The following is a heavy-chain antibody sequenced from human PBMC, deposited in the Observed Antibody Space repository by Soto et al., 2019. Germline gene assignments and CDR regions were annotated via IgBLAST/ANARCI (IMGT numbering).Heavy chain of an antibody. V-gene: IGHV1-18*04. J-gene: IGHJ4*02. CDR3: AREVGKVGYSSSSCDY. Sequence: QVQLEQSGAEVKKPGASVKVSCKASGYTFTSYGLSWVRQAPGQGLEWMGWISAYNGKTNYAQKFQGRVTMTTDTSINTAYMELSRLRSDDTAVYYCAREVGKVGYSSSSCDYWGQGSLVTVST. D-gene: IGHD6-6*01. CDR1: GYTFTSYG. CDR2: ISAYNGKT.